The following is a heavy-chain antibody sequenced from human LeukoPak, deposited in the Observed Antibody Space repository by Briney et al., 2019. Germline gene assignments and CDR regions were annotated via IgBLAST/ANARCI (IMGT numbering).Heavy chain of an antibody. Sequence: ASVKVSCKASGYTFTGYYMHWVRQAPGQGLEWMGWINPNSGGTNYAQKFQGRVTMTRDASISTAYMELSRLRSDDTAVYYCATIHRGYSGYDREENDYWGQGTLVTVSS. CDR1: GYTFTGYY. D-gene: IGHD5-12*01. V-gene: IGHV1-2*02. CDR2: INPNSGGT. J-gene: IGHJ4*02. CDR3: ATIHRGYSGYDREENDY.